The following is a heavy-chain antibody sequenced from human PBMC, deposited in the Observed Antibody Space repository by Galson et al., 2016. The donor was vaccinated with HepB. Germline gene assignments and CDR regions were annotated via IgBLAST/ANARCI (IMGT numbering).Heavy chain of an antibody. CDR2: INLNSGAT. CDR1: GYPFTGYY. J-gene: IGHJ4*02. CDR3: AREDTAFDY. V-gene: IGHV1-2*02. Sequence: SVKVSCKASGYPFTGYYIHWVRQAPGPGLECMGWINLNSGATNYAQKFQGRVTMTRDTSISTAYMELSGLTSDDTAVYYCAREDTAFDYWGQGTLVTFSS. D-gene: IGHD5-18*01.